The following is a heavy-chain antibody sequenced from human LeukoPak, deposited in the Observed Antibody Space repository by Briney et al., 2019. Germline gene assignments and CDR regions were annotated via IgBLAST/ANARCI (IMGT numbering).Heavy chain of an antibody. V-gene: IGHV3-74*01. J-gene: IGHJ4*02. D-gene: IGHD3-10*01. CDR2: INSDGGMT. CDR1: GFTLSSDW. Sequence: GGSLRLSCAASGFTLSSDWMCWFRQVPGKGLGWVSGINSDGGMTSYADSVKGRFTIYRDNAENTLYLQMNSLRAEDTAVYFCGRVTASSHPYIDYWGQGPPVSVPS. CDR3: GRVTASSHPYIDY.